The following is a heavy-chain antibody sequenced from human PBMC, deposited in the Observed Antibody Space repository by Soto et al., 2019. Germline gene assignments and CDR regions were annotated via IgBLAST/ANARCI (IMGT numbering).Heavy chain of an antibody. Sequence: ASVKVSCKASGYTFTSYGISWVRQAPGQGLEWMGWISAYNGNTNHAQKLQGRVTMTTDTSTSTAYMELRSLRSDDTAVYYCYLGTYYYDSSGYLDAFDIWGQGTMVTVSS. J-gene: IGHJ3*02. D-gene: IGHD3-22*01. CDR1: GYTFTSYG. CDR2: ISAYNGNT. V-gene: IGHV1-18*04. CDR3: YLGTYYYDSSGYLDAFDI.